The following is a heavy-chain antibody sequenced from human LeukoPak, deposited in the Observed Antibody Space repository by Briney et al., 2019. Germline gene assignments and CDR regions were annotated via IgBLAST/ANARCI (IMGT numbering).Heavy chain of an antibody. J-gene: IGHJ6*02. CDR2: INHSGST. CDR1: GGSFSGYY. V-gene: IGHV4-34*01. D-gene: IGHD5-12*01. Sequence: SETLSLTCAVYGGSFSGYYWSWIRQPPGKGLEWIGEINHSGSTNYNPSLKSRVTISVDTSKNQFSLKLSSMTAADTAVYYCAGLVATHSAYYYGMDVWGQGTTVTVSS. CDR3: AGLVATHSAYYYGMDV.